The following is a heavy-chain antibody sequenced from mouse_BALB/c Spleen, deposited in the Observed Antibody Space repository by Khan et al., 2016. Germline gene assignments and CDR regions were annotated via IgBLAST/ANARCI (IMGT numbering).Heavy chain of an antibody. D-gene: IGHD1-1*01. CDR3: ARAGYYGYLSY. J-gene: IGHJ3*01. CDR2: INPDSSTI. CDR1: GFDFSRYW. Sequence: EVKLLESGGGLVQPGGSLKLSCAASGFDFSRYWMSWVRQAPGKGIEWIGEINPDSSTINYTPSLKDKFIISRDNAKNKLYLQMSKVRTEDTALYYCARAGYYGYLSYWGQGTLVTFSA. V-gene: IGHV4-1*02.